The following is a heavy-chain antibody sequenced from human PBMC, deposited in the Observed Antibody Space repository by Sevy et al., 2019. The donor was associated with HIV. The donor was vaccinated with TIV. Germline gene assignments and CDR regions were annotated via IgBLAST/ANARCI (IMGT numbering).Heavy chain of an antibody. Sequence: GGSLRLSCAASGFTFSSYSMNWVRQAPGKGPEWVSYISSSSSTIYYADSVKGRFTISRDNAKNSLYLQMNSLRAEDTAVYYCARGAKDIVVVPAATVYYYYGMDVWGQGTTVTVSS. J-gene: IGHJ6*02. CDR1: GFTFSSYS. CDR3: ARGAKDIVVVPAATVYYYYGMDV. CDR2: ISSSSSTI. V-gene: IGHV3-48*01. D-gene: IGHD2-2*01.